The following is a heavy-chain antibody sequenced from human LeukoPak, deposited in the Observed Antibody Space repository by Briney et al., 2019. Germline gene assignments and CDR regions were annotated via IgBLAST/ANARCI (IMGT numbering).Heavy chain of an antibody. CDR1: GFTFSSYG. V-gene: IGHV3-23*01. CDR2: ISGSGGST. J-gene: IGHJ5*02. Sequence: PGGTLRLSCAAAGFTFSSYGMSWVRQAPGKGLEWVSAISGSGGSTYYADSVKGRFTISRDNSKSTLYLQMNSLRAEDTPVYYCAKDAWELLSGSLNWFDPWGQGTLVTVSS. CDR3: AKDAWELLSGSLNWFDP. D-gene: IGHD1-26*01.